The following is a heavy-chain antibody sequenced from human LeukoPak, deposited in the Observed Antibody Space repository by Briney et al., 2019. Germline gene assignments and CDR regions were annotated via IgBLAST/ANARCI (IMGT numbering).Heavy chain of an antibody. CDR3: ACQGGVVITTPFDY. CDR1: GYTFSNYP. CDR2: ISGSGGST. V-gene: IGHV3-23*01. D-gene: IGHD3-22*01. Sequence: GGSLRLSCAASGYTFSNYPMNWVRQAPGKGLKWVSAISGSGGSTYYADSVKGRFTISRDNSKNTLYLQMNSLRAEDTAVHYCACQGGVVITTPFDYWGQGTLVTVSS. J-gene: IGHJ4*02.